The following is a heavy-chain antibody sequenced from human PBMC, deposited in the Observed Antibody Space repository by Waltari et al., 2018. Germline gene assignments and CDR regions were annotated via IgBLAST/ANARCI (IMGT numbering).Heavy chain of an antibody. D-gene: IGHD6-19*01. V-gene: IGHV3-53*01. CDR2: IDSGGNT. J-gene: IGHJ4*02. CDR3: AKQSPSYTRGWYPLES. Sequence: EVPLVDSGANLLQPGGSLRLSCAASASTVRTNFVSWFRQAPGKGLEWVSIIDSGGNTYYAGAVKGRFTIARDNYKNMVYLEMNSLRAEDTAVYYCAKQSPSYTRGWYPLESWGPGTLVTVSP. CDR1: ASTVRTNF.